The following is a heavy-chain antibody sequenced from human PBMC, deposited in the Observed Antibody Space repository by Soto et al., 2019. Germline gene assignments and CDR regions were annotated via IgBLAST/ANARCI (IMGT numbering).Heavy chain of an antibody. CDR3: ARRQISPPTRGAASARCGMDV. CDR1: GFNSNNYG. D-gene: IGHD6-13*01. Sequence: QVQLVESGGGVVQPGRSLRLSCAASGFNSNNYGMHWVRQAPGKGLEWVAVIWNDGNGYYYANSVKGRFTISRDNSKNTLYLQRSSLRAEDTALYYCARRQISPPTRGAASARCGMDVWGQGTTVTVSS. V-gene: IGHV3-33*01. CDR2: IWNDGNGY. J-gene: IGHJ6*02.